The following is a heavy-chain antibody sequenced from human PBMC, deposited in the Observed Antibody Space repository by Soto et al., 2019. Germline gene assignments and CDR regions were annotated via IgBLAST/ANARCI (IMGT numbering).Heavy chain of an antibody. V-gene: IGHV2-5*01. CDR3: AHSRSSGWSDTPWKWFDP. CDR1: GFSLSTSGVG. CDR2: IYWNDDK. Sequence: QITLKESGPTLVKPTQTLTLTCTFSGFSLSTSGVGVGWIRQPPGKALEWLALIYWNDDKRYSPSLKSRLTITKDTSKHQVVLTMTNMDPVDTATYYCAHSRSSGWSDTPWKWFDPWGQGTLVTVSS. D-gene: IGHD6-19*01. J-gene: IGHJ5*02.